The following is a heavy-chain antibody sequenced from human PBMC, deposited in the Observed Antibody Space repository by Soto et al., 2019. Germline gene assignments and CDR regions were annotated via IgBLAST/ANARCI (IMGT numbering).Heavy chain of an antibody. J-gene: IGHJ4*02. CDR2: ISAHNGNT. Sequence: QVHLVQSGAEVKKPWASVKVSCQGSGYAFTTYGITWVRQAPGQGLEWTGWISAHNGNTNYAQKLQGRVTVTRDTSTSTAYMELRSLRYDDTAVYYCARGRYGDYWGQGALVTVSS. V-gene: IGHV1-18*01. CDR1: GYAFTTYG. D-gene: IGHD1-1*01. CDR3: ARGRYGDY.